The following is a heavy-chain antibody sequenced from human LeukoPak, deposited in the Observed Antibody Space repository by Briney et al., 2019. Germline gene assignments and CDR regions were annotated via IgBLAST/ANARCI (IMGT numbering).Heavy chain of an antibody. CDR1: GSTFTNYY. V-gene: IGHV1-24*01. CDR2: FDPEDGET. D-gene: IGHD3-9*01. J-gene: IGHJ4*02. Sequence: ASVKVSCKASGSTFTNYYIHWVRQAPGTGLEWMGGFDPEDGETIYAQKFQGRVTMTEDTSTDTAYMELSSLSSEDTAVYYCATGTYYDILTGYREPQLDYWGQGTLVTVSS. CDR3: ATGTYYDILTGYREPQLDY.